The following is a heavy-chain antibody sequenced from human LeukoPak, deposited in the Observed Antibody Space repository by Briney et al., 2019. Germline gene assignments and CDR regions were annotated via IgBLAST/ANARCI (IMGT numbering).Heavy chain of an antibody. Sequence: PGGSLRLSCAASGFTFSSYSMNWFRQAPGKGLEWVSSISSSSSYIYYADSVKGRFTTSRDNAKNSLYLQMNSLRDEDTAVYYCAREYSSSSGSVSDYWGQGTLVTVSS. D-gene: IGHD6-6*01. CDR3: AREYSSSSGSVSDY. CDR1: GFTFSSYS. J-gene: IGHJ4*02. V-gene: IGHV3-21*01. CDR2: ISSSSSYI.